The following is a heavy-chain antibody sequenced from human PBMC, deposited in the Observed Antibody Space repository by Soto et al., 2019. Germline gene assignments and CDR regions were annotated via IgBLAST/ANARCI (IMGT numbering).Heavy chain of an antibody. Sequence: GGSLRLSCAASGFTFSSYAMSWVRQAPGKGLEWVSAISGSGGSTYYADSVKGRFTISRDNSKNTLYLQMNSLRAEDTAVYYCAKVVAWFGELYYFDYWGQGTLVTVSS. CDR1: GFTFSSYA. D-gene: IGHD3-10*01. J-gene: IGHJ4*02. V-gene: IGHV3-23*01. CDR2: ISGSGGST. CDR3: AKVVAWFGELYYFDY.